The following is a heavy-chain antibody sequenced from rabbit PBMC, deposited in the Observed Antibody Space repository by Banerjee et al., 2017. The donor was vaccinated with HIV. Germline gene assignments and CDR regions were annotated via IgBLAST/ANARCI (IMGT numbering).Heavy chain of an antibody. CDR1: GLDFSSSYY. CDR2: IVTGSSGST. Sequence: QQQLEESGGGLVKPGGTLTLTCKASGLDFSSSYYMCWVRQAPGKGLELIACIVTGSSGSTDYASWAKGRFTISKTSSTTVTLQMTSLTAADTATYFCARSRAGDDYAYYGMDLWGPGTLVTVS. D-gene: IGHD6-1*01. CDR3: ARSRAGDDYAYYGMDL. V-gene: IGHV1S45*01. J-gene: IGHJ6*01.